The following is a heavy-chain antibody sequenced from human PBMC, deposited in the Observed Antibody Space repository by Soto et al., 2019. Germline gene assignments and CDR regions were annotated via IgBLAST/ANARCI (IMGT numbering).Heavy chain of an antibody. Sequence: GGSLRLSCAASGFTFSSYGMHWVRQAPGKGLEWVAVIWYDGSNKYYADSVKGRFTISRDNSKNTLYLQMNSLRAEDTAVYYCARDHYDILTGYYPTPYYYYYGMDVWGQGTTVTVSS. D-gene: IGHD3-9*01. V-gene: IGHV3-33*01. CDR3: ARDHYDILTGYYPTPYYYYYGMDV. CDR2: IWYDGSNK. CDR1: GFTFSSYG. J-gene: IGHJ6*02.